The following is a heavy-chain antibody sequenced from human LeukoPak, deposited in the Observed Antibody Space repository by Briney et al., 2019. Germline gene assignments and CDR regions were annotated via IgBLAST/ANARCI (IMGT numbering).Heavy chain of an antibody. CDR2: ISSGSSTM. V-gene: IGHV3-48*01. Sequence: GGSLRLSCAASGFTFSIYSINWVRQAPGKGLEWVSFISSGSSTMYYADSVKGRFTISRDNAKNSLYLQMNSLRAEDTAVYYCARSQSGSYSNLDYWGQGTLVTVSS. CDR1: GFTFSIYS. CDR3: ARSQSGSYSNLDY. J-gene: IGHJ4*02. D-gene: IGHD1-26*01.